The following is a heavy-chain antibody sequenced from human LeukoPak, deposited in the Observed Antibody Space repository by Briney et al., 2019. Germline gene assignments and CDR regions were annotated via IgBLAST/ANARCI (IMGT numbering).Heavy chain of an antibody. CDR2: INPNSGGT. CDR1: GYTFTGYY. V-gene: IGHV1-2*02. D-gene: IGHD3-10*01. CDR3: ARDLHPSYYGSGRAMDV. Sequence: ASVKVSCKASGYTFTGYYMHWVRQAPGQGLEWMGWINPNSGGTNYAQKFQGRVTMTRDTSISTAYMELSRLRSDDTAVYYCARDLHPSYYGSGRAMDVWGKGTTVTVSS. J-gene: IGHJ6*03.